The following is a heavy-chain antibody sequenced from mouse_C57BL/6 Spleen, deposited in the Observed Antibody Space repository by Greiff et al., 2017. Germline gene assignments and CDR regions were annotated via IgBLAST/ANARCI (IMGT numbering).Heavy chain of an antibody. J-gene: IGHJ4*01. Sequence: EVQGVESGGGLVKPGGSLKLSCAASGFTFSDYGMHWVRQAPEKGLEWVAYISSGSSTIYYADTVKGRFTISRDNAKNTLFLQMTSLRSEDTAMYYCAIYGSSPLYYAMDYWGQGTSVTVSS. CDR3: AIYGSSPLYYAMDY. V-gene: IGHV5-17*01. CDR1: GFTFSDYG. D-gene: IGHD1-1*01. CDR2: ISSGSSTI.